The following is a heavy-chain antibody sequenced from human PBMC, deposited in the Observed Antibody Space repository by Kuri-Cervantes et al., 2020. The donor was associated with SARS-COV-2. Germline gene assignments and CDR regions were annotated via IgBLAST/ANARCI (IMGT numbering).Heavy chain of an antibody. J-gene: IGHJ4*02. CDR1: GFALSQAS. D-gene: IGHD3-22*01. CDR3: ARGITMIVVVTPFDY. Sequence: GGSLRPSFEASGFALSQASMTWVRQAPGKGLEWVPSISSSSRYIYYADSVKGRFTISRDNAKNSLYLQMNSLRAEDTAVYYCARGITMIVVVTPFDYWGQGTLVTVSS. CDR2: ISSSSRYI. V-gene: IGHV3-21*01.